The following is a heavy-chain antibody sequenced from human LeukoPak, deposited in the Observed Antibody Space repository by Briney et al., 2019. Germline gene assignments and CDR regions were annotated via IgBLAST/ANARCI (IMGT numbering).Heavy chain of an antibody. J-gene: IGHJ4*02. V-gene: IGHV7-4-1*02. Sequence: GASVKVSCKASGYTFTSYAMNWVRQAPGQGLEWMGWINTNTGNPTYAQGFTGRFVFSLDTSVSTAYLQISSLKAEDTAVYYCARDGGYYDFWSAKYINFDYWGQGTLVTVSS. CDR3: ARDGGYYDFWSAKYINFDY. CDR2: INTNTGNP. D-gene: IGHD3-3*01. CDR1: GYTFTSYA.